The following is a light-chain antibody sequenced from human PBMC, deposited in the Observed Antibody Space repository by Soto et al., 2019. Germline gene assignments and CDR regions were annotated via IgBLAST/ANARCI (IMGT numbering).Light chain of an antibody. CDR2: GAS. V-gene: IGKV3-20*01. Sequence: EVVMRQSPDTLSVSPGEGATLSCRASQGIGDTLAWYQHNSGQPPRLLIYGASTRATGIPARFSGSGSGTDFTLTISRLEPEDFAVYYCQQYGSSPLTFGGGTKVDIK. CDR1: QGIGDT. CDR3: QQYGSSPLT. J-gene: IGKJ4*01.